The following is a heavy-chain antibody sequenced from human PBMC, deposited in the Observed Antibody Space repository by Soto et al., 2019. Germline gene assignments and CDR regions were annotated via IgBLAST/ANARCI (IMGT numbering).Heavy chain of an antibody. CDR3: ARGAVTATGIFDS. CDR2: ITAGNGDT. Sequence: ASVKVSCKTYGYTFTSYAMHWVRQAPGQRHEWMGWITAGNGDTRYSQKFQGKVTITRDTSASTAYMELSSLKSEDTAIYYCARGAVTATGIFDSWGQGTLVTVSS. CDR1: GYTFTSYA. D-gene: IGHD2-21*02. V-gene: IGHV1-3*01. J-gene: IGHJ4*02.